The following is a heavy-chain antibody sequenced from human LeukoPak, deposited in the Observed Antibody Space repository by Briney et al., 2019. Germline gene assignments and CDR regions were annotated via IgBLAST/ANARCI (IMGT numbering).Heavy chain of an antibody. CDR3: ARSGDPDY. D-gene: IGHD2-21*02. CDR2: ISSSSSSI. CDR1: GFTFSNYN. V-gene: IGHV3-48*01. Sequence: QTGGSLRLSCAASGFTFSNYNMNWVRQAPGQGLEWVSYISSSSSSIFYADSMKGRFTISRDNAKNSLYLQMNSLRAEDTAVYYCARSGDPDYWGQGTLVTVSS. J-gene: IGHJ4*02.